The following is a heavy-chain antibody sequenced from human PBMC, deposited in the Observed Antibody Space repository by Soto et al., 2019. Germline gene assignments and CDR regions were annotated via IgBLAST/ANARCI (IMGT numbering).Heavy chain of an antibody. Sequence: GGSLRLSCAASGFNFRSYGMSWVRQAPGKGLEWVAVISDDGTNKDYADSVKGRFTISRDNSKNTLYLRMNSLRAEDTAVYYCAKERMGRGDRYKTMVRARRFDYPCPGTLLTVFS. J-gene: IGHJ4*02. D-gene: IGHD3-10*01. CDR1: GFNFRSYG. CDR3: AKERMGRGDRYKTMVRARRFDY. V-gene: IGHV3-30*18. CDR2: ISDDGTNK.